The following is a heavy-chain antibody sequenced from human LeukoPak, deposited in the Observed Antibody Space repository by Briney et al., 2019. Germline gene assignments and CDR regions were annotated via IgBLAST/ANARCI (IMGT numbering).Heavy chain of an antibody. CDR2: ISAYNGNT. Sequence: ASVKVSCKASGYTFTSYGISWVRQAPGQGLEWMGWISAYNGNTKYAQKLQGRVTMTTDTSTSTAYMELRSLRSDDTAVYYCARDPGYCSSTSCIMAGRYGMDVWGQGTTVTVSS. D-gene: IGHD2-2*01. CDR1: GYTFTSYG. CDR3: ARDPGYCSSTSCIMAGRYGMDV. J-gene: IGHJ6*02. V-gene: IGHV1-18*01.